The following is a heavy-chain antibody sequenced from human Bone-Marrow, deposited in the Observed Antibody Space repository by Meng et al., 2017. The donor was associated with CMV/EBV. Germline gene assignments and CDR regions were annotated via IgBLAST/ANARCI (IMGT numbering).Heavy chain of an antibody. Sequence: GESLKISCAASGFTFSNAWMSWVRQAPGKGLEWVSSISSSSSYIYYADSVKGRFTISRDNAKNSLCLQMNSLRAEDTAVYYCARGVKAAGFYGMDVWGQGTTVTVSS. D-gene: IGHD6-13*01. CDR1: GFTFSNAW. CDR3: ARGVKAAGFYGMDV. J-gene: IGHJ6*02. V-gene: IGHV3-21*01. CDR2: ISSSSSYI.